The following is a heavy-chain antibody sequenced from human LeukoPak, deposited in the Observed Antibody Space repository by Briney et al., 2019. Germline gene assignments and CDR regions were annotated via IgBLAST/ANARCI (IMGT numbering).Heavy chain of an antibody. CDR3: AALWFGELSPGGFDP. D-gene: IGHD3-10*01. V-gene: IGHV1-58*02. Sequence: SVKVACKASGFTFTSCAMQWVRQARGQRLEWIGWIVVGSGNTNYAQKFQERVTIPRDMSTSPAYMELSSLRSEDTAVYYCAALWFGELSPGGFDPWGQGTLVTVSS. CDR2: IVVGSGNT. J-gene: IGHJ5*02. CDR1: GFTFTSCA.